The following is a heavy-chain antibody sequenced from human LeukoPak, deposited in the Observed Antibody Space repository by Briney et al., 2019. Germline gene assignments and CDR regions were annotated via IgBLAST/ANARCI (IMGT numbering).Heavy chain of an antibody. J-gene: IGHJ4*02. D-gene: IGHD3-10*01. CDR2: IYHSGST. Sequence: PSETLSLTCAVSGGSISSSNWWSRVRQPPGKGLEWIGEIYHSGSTNYNPSLKSRVTISVDKSKNQFSLKLSSVTAADTAVYYCARAKLLTPYGSGSYTIDYWGQGTLVTVSS. CDR3: ARAKLLTPYGSGSYTIDY. CDR1: GGSISSSNW. V-gene: IGHV4-4*02.